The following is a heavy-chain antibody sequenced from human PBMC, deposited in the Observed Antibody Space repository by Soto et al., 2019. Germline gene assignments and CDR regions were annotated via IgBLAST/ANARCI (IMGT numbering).Heavy chain of an antibody. D-gene: IGHD2-15*01. V-gene: IGHV1-18*01. CDR3: ARDQSPFDMVVVVAATNWFDP. CDR1: GYTFTSYG. J-gene: IGHJ5*02. CDR2: ISAYNGNT. Sequence: ASVKLACKASGYTFTSYGISWVRQAPGQGLEWMGWISAYNGNTNYAQKLQGRVTMTTDTSTSTAYMELRSLRSDDTAVYYCARDQSPFDMVVVVAATNWFDPRG.